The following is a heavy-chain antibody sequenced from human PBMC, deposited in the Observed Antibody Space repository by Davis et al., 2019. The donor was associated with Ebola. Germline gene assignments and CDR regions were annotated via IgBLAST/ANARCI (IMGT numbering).Heavy chain of an antibody. V-gene: IGHV1-2*06. CDR2: INPTSGGT. D-gene: IGHD3-9*01. Sequence: ASVKVSCKASGYTFSGNYIQWVRQAPGQGLEWMGRINPTSGGTNYAQKLQGRVTMTTDTSTSTAYMELRSLRSDDTAVYYCARELRYFDWLLYPSKAHFDYWGQGTLVTVSS. J-gene: IGHJ4*02. CDR3: ARELRYFDWLLYPSKAHFDY. CDR1: GYTFSGNY.